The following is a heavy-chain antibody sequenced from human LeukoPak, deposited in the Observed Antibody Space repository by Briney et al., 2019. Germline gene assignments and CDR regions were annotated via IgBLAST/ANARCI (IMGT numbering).Heavy chain of an antibody. D-gene: IGHD3-22*01. CDR2: INPNSGGT. CDR1: GYTFTGYY. Sequence: ASVKVSCKASGYTFTGYYMHWVRQAPGQGLEWMGWINPNSGGTNYAEKSQGRVTMTRDTSISTAHMELSRLRSDDTAVYYCARVAYYDSSGYPYYFDYWGQGTLVTVSS. CDR3: ARVAYYDSSGYPYYFDY. V-gene: IGHV1-2*02. J-gene: IGHJ4*02.